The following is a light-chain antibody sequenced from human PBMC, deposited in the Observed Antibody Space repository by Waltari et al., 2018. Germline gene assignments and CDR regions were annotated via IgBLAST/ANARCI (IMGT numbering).Light chain of an antibody. Sequence: DIVMTQSPDSLAVSLGERATINCKSSQSVLYSSSNKNYLAWYQQKPGQPPKLLIYWASTREYGVSDRFRGSGSGTDFTLTISSLQAEDVAVYYCQQYVSPPFTFGPGTKVDIK. CDR3: QQYVSPPFT. J-gene: IGKJ3*01. V-gene: IGKV4-1*01. CDR2: WAS. CDR1: QSVLYSSSNKNY.